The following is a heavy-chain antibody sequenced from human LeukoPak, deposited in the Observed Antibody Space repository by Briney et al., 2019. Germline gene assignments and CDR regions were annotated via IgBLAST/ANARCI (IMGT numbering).Heavy chain of an antibody. CDR3: AKSIVGATYNWFDP. CDR2: ISGSGGST. J-gene: IGHJ5*02. CDR1: GFTFSSYA. V-gene: IGHV3-23*01. Sequence: PEGSLRLSCAASGFTFSSYAMSWVRQAPGKGLEWVSAISGSGGSTYYADSVKGRFTISRDNSKNTLYLQMNSLRAEDTAVYYCAKSIVGATYNWFDPWGQGTLVTVSS. D-gene: IGHD1-26*01.